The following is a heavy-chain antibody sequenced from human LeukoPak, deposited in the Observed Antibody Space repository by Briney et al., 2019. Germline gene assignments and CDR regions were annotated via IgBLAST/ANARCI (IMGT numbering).Heavy chain of an antibody. CDR2: ISRSGGST. CDR1: GFTFSSYG. CDR3: AKSQGYSNYYFDY. Sequence: GGSLRLSCAASGFTFSSYGMHWVRQAPGKGLEWVSGISRSGGSTYYADSVQGRFTISRDNSKNTLYLQMDSLRAGDTAVYYCAKSQGYSNYYFDYWGQGTQVTVSS. J-gene: IGHJ4*02. V-gene: IGHV3-23*01. D-gene: IGHD3-9*01.